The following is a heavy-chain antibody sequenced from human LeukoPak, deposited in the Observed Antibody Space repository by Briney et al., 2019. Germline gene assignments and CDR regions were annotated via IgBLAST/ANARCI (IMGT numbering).Heavy chain of an antibody. J-gene: IGHJ4*02. Sequence: GGSLRLSCAASGFTFSSYEMNWVRQAPGKGLEWVSLIYGGGTTYYADSVKGRFTISRDNSKNTLYLQMNSPRAEDTAVYYCARRAGGYSHPYDFWGQGILVTVSS. V-gene: IGHV3-53*01. CDR2: IYGGGTT. CDR1: GFTFSSYE. CDR3: ARRAGGYSHPYDF. D-gene: IGHD4-23*01.